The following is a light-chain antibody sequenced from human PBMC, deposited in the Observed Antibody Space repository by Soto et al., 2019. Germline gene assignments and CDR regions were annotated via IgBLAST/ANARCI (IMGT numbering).Light chain of an antibody. Sequence: DIQMTQSPSTLSASVGDRVTITCRASQSISRSLAWYQQKSGKAPKLLIFAASTLQSGVPSRFSGSGSGTDFTLTISSLQAEDFATYYCQQLSTYPSTFGGGTKVEIK. J-gene: IGKJ4*01. V-gene: IGKV1-5*01. CDR1: QSISRS. CDR2: AAS. CDR3: QQLSTYPST.